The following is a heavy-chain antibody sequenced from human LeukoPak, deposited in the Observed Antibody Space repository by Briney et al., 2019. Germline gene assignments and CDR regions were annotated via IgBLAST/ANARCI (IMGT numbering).Heavy chain of an antibody. CDR3: ARDSRDCSGGSCSNWFDP. J-gene: IGHJ5*02. Sequence: SETLSLTCTVSGGSISSYYRSWIRQPPGKGLEWIGYIYYSGSTNYNPSLKSRVTISVDTSKNQFSLKLSSVTAADTAVYYCARDSRDCSGGSCSNWFDPWGQGTLVTVSS. CDR2: IYYSGST. D-gene: IGHD2-15*01. CDR1: GGSISSYY. V-gene: IGHV4-59*01.